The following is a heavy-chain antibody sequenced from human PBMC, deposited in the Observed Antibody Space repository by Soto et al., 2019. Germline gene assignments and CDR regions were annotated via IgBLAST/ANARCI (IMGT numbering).Heavy chain of an antibody. Sequence: QVQLVQSGAEVKKPGASVKVSCKASGYTFTSYDINWVRQATGQGLEWMGWMNPNSGNTAYAQKFQGSVTMTRNTSITTAYTELSSLRSEDTAVYYCAREREVSGVAPWGQGTLVTVAS. J-gene: IGHJ5*02. V-gene: IGHV1-8*01. D-gene: IGHD3-10*02. CDR3: AREREVSGVAP. CDR1: GYTFTSYD. CDR2: MNPNSGNT.